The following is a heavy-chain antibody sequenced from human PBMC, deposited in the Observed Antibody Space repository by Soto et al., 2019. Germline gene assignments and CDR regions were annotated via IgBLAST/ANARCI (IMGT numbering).Heavy chain of an antibody. CDR3: ARDGYSDDYGDYDKVKGTYGMDV. V-gene: IGHV4-59*01. CDR2: IYYSGST. D-gene: IGHD4-17*01. J-gene: IGHJ6*02. Sequence: SETLSLTCTVSGGSISSYYWSWIRQPPGKGLEWIGYIYYSGSTNYNPSLKSRVTISVDTSKNQFSLKLSSVTAADTAVYYCARDGYSDDYGDYDKVKGTYGMDVWGQGTTVTVSS. CDR1: GGSISSYY.